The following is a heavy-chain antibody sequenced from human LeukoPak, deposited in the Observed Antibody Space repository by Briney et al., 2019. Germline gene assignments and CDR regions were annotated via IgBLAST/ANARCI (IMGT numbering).Heavy chain of an antibody. Sequence: SETLSLTCAVSGGSITSGNWWSWVRQSPGKGLEWIGEIYHTGNTNYNPSLNSRVSISLDRSKNQFSLRLASVTAADTAVYFCARDANGSDLHYYHMDVWGKGTTVTVSS. V-gene: IGHV4-4*02. CDR3: ARDANGSDLHYYHMDV. J-gene: IGHJ6*03. CDR1: GGSITSGNW. CDR2: IYHTGNT. D-gene: IGHD6-25*01.